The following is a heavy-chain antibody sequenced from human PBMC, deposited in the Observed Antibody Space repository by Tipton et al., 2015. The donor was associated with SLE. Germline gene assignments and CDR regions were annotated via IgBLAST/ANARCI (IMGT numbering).Heavy chain of an antibody. Sequence: TLSLTCTVSGGSISSGSYYWSWIRQPAGKGLEWIGRIYTSGSTNYNPSLKSRVTISVDTSKNQFSLKLSSVTAADTAVYYCARGGLGVSYYYYMDVWGKGTTVTVPS. J-gene: IGHJ6*03. CDR2: IYTSGST. V-gene: IGHV4-61*02. D-gene: IGHD1-26*01. CDR1: GGSISSGSYY. CDR3: ARGGLGVSYYYYMDV.